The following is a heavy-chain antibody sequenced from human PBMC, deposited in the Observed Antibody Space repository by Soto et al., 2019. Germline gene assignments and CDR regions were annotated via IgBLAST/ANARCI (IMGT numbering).Heavy chain of an antibody. CDR2: INPNSGDT. CDR3: ARHRFSSGSAYFDY. D-gene: IGHD3-22*01. Sequence: AAVKVSCKASGYTFTDFHVHWVRQAPGQGLEWMGSINPNSGDTDSAQKFQARVTMATDRSINTVYMELSRLRSDDTAVYYCARHRFSSGSAYFDYWGQGTMVTVSS. V-gene: IGHV1-2*02. CDR1: GYTFTDFH. J-gene: IGHJ4*02.